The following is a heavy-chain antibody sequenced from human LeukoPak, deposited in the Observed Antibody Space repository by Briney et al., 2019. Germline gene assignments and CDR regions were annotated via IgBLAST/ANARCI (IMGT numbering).Heavy chain of an antibody. D-gene: IGHD5-12*01. CDR2: ISSSSSYI. CDR3: AREFSGYKDAFDI. V-gene: IGHV3-21*01. CDR1: GFTFSSYS. Sequence: GGSLRLSCAASGFTFSSYSMNWVRQAPGKGLEWVSSISSSSSYIYYADSVKGRFTISRDNAKNSLYLQMNSLRAEDTAVYYCAREFSGYKDAFDIWGQGTMVTVSS. J-gene: IGHJ3*02.